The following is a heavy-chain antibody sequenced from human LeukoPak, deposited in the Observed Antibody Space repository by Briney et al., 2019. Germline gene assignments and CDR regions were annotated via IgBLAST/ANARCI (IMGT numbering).Heavy chain of an antibody. Sequence: PGGSLRLSCAASGFTFRNYAIHWVRQAPGKGLEWLTVMSYNGFNKYYADSVKGRFTISRDNSKNTLYLQMDSLRIDDTAVYYCASYLGDMDVWGKGTTVTVSS. D-gene: IGHD3-16*02. CDR3: ASYLGDMDV. CDR2: MSYNGFNK. CDR1: GFTFRNYA. V-gene: IGHV3-30-3*01. J-gene: IGHJ6*03.